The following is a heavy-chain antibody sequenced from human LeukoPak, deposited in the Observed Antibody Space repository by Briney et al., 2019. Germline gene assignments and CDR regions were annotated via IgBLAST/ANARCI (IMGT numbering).Heavy chain of an antibody. D-gene: IGHD6-19*01. CDR2: ISGSGGST. CDR3: ARGTEQWLVPPDY. J-gene: IGHJ4*02. V-gene: IGHV3-23*01. Sequence: GGSLRLSCAASGFTFSSYSMNWVRQAPGKGLEWVSAISGSGGSTYYADSVKGRFTISRDNSKNTLYLQMNSLRAEDTAVYYCARGTEQWLVPPDYWGQGTLVTVSS. CDR1: GFTFSSYS.